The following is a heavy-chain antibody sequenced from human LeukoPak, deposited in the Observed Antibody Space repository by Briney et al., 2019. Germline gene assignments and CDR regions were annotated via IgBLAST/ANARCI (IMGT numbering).Heavy chain of an antibody. V-gene: IGHV3-23*01. CDR2: ISGTGLSA. J-gene: IGHJ4*02. CDR3: ARGVVGAIGS. CDR1: GFSLRSFG. Sequence: GGSLRLSCAASGFSLRSFGMSWVRQAPGKGLEWVSFISGTGLSAYYADSVKGRFTISRDNSKNTLYLQMNSLRAEDTAVYYCARGVVGAIGSWGQGTLVTVSS. D-gene: IGHD1-26*01.